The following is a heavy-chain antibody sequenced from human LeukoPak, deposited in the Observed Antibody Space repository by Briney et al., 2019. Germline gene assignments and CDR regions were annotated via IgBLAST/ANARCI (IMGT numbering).Heavy chain of an antibody. Sequence: SETLSLTCAVYGGSFSGYYWSWIRQPPGKGLEWIGEINHSGSTNYNPSLKSRVTISVDTSKNQFSLKLSSATAADTAVYYCARARPPRITIFGVVHAFDIWGQGTMVTVSS. J-gene: IGHJ3*02. CDR3: ARARPPRITIFGVVHAFDI. CDR1: GGSFSGYY. D-gene: IGHD3-3*01. V-gene: IGHV4-34*01. CDR2: INHSGST.